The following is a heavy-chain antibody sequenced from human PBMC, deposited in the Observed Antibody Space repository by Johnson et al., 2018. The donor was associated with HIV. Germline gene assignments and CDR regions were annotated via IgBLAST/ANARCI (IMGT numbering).Heavy chain of an antibody. Sequence: QVQLVESGGGVVQPGRSLRLSCAASGFTFSSYAMHWVRQAPGKGLEWVAVISYDGSNKYYADSVKGRFTNSRDNSKNTLYLQMNSLRAEDTAVYYCARDFSYGSNDAFDIWGQGTMVTVSS. CDR1: GFTFSSYA. CDR3: ARDFSYGSNDAFDI. CDR2: ISYDGSNK. V-gene: IGHV3-30-3*01. D-gene: IGHD5-18*01. J-gene: IGHJ3*02.